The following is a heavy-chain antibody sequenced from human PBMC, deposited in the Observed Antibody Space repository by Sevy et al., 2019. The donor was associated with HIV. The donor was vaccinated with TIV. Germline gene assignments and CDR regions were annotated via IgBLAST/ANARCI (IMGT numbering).Heavy chain of an antibody. J-gene: IGHJ5*02. D-gene: IGHD3-3*01. V-gene: IGHV4-59*07. CDR1: GGSMRNFY. Sequence: SDTLSLTCSVSGGSMRNFYWSWIRQPPGKGLEWIGNIYYSGSTNYNPSLQSRVTMSVDTSTNQFSLKLSSVTAADTAVYDCARSGFLGWAGSTRGPRNWFDPWGQGTLVTVSS. CDR2: IYYSGST. CDR3: ARSGFLGWAGSTRGPRNWFDP.